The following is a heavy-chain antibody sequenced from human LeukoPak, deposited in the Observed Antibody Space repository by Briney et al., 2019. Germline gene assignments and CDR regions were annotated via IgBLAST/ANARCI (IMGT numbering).Heavy chain of an antibody. D-gene: IGHD6-13*01. CDR3: AKVESTAVAGDFDY. Sequence: GGSLTLSCAASGFTFSSSWMSWVRQAPGKGLEWVGNIQPDGSEQYPVDSVKGRFTITRDNARNSLFLQMNSLRAEDTAIYYCAKVESTAVAGDFDYWGQGTLVTVSS. CDR2: IQPDGSEQ. CDR1: GFTFSSSW. V-gene: IGHV3-7*03. J-gene: IGHJ4*02.